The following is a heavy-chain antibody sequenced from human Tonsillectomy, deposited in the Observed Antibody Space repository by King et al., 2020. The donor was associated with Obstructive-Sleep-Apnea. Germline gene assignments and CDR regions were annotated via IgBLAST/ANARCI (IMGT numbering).Heavy chain of an antibody. V-gene: IGHV4-59*01. CDR1: GGSISSYY. CDR2: IYYSGST. J-gene: IGHJ6*02. Sequence: QLQESGPGLVKPSETLSLTCTVSGGSISSYYWSWIRQPPGKGLEWIGYIYYSGSTNYNPSLKSRVTISVDTSKNQFSLKLSSVTAADTAVYYCARGHDYGDYIFSGMDVWGQGTTVTVSS. D-gene: IGHD4-17*01. CDR3: ARGHDYGDYIFSGMDV.